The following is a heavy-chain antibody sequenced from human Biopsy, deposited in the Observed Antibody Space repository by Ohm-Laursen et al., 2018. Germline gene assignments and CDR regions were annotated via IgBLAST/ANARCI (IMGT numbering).Heavy chain of an antibody. CDR2: INPHSGTT. CDR1: GYTFTGQY. CDR3: AKGQDLRGGAEYFQH. V-gene: IGHV1-2*02. J-gene: IGHJ1*01. Sequence: SVKVSCKASGYTFTGQYLHWVRQVPGQGLEWLGWINPHSGTTKFAQDFQGRVTMTRDTSITTAYMELRRLRSDDTAVYYCAKGQDLRGGAEYFQHWGQGALVTVSS. D-gene: IGHD2-15*01.